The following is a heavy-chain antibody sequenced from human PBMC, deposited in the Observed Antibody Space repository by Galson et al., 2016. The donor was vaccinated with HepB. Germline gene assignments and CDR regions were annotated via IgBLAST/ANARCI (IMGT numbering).Heavy chain of an antibody. Sequence: SLRLSCAASGFSFRSYAMHWVRQVPGKGLEWVAVISFDGSDEYYADSVKGRFTISRDNAENTLYLQMNSLRVEDTAVYYCARDRGGSAGAFNWFDPWGRGTLVTVSS. V-gene: IGHV3-30*04. CDR1: GFSFRSYA. CDR3: ARDRGGSAGAFNWFDP. D-gene: IGHD3-10*01. CDR2: ISFDGSDE. J-gene: IGHJ5*02.